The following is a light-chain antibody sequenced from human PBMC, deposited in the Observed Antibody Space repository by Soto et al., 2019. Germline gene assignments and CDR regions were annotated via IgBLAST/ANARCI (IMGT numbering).Light chain of an antibody. V-gene: IGKV3-20*01. CDR2: GAS. CDR3: QQYGISRT. CDR1: QSVSSSY. J-gene: IGKJ1*01. Sequence: EIVLTQSPGTLSLSPGERATLSCRASQSVSSSYLAWYQQKPCQAPRLLIYGASSRATGIPDRFSGSGSGTDFTLNISRLEPEDFAVYYCQQYGISRTFGQGTKEEIK.